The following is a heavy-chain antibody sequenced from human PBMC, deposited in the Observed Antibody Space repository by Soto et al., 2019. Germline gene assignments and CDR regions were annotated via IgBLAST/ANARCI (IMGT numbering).Heavy chain of an antibody. CDR2: ISTTSSSI. Sequence: VGSLRLSCAASGFTFSSYSMNWVRQAPGKGLEWISYISTTSSSIYYADSVKGRFTISRDNAKNSLFLQMNSLRDEDTAVYYCERKGVAFEYWRQGALVIFSS. CDR3: ERKGVAFEY. J-gene: IGHJ4*02. D-gene: IGHD3-3*01. V-gene: IGHV3-48*02. CDR1: GFTFSSYS.